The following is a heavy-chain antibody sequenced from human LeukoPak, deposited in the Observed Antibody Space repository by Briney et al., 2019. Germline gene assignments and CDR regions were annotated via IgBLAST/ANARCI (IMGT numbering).Heavy chain of an antibody. CDR3: VKSGGYGLIDY. CDR2: IYYSGST. V-gene: IGHV4-34*01. J-gene: IGHJ4*02. D-gene: IGHD1-26*01. CDR1: GGSFSGYY. Sequence: SETLSLTCTVYGGSFSGYYWSWIRQPPGKGLEWIGNIYYSGSTYYNASLQSRVTISIDTSKNQFSLRLNSVTAADTAMYFCVKSGGYGLIDYWGQGTLVTVSS.